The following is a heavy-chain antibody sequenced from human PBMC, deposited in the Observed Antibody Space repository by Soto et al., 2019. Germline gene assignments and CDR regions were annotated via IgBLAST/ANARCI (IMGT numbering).Heavy chain of an antibody. CDR1: GYTFTSYY. V-gene: IGHV1-46*01. CDR3: ARDMGYYYDSSGYYAPWYYFDY. J-gene: IGHJ4*02. D-gene: IGHD3-22*01. CDR2: INPSGGST. Sequence: ASVKVSCKASGYTFTSYYMHWVRQAPGQGLEWMGIINPSGGSTSYAQKFQGRVTMTRDTSTSTVYMELSSLRSEDTAVYYCARDMGYYYDSSGYYAPWYYFDYWGQGTLVTVSS.